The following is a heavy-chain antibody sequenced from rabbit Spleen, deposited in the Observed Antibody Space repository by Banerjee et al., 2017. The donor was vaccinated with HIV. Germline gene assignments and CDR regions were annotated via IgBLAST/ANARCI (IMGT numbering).Heavy chain of an antibody. Sequence: QEQLKETGGGLVQPGGSLTLSCKASGFDVSSDYMSWVRQAPGKGLEWIGCIYIGSVTTDYASWVNGRFTISRSTSLNTVDLKMTSLTAADTATYFCARDGAGGSYFALWGPGTLVTVS. CDR3: ARDGAGGSYFAL. CDR2: IYIGSVTT. J-gene: IGHJ6*01. V-gene: IGHV1S47*01. D-gene: IGHD8-1*01. CDR1: GFDVSSDY.